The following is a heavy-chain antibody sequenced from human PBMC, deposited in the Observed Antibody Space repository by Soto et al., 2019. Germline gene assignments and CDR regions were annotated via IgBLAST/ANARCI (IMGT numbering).Heavy chain of an antibody. J-gene: IGHJ4*02. CDR2: IYYSGST. Sequence: SETLSLTCTVSGGSVSSGSYYWSWIRQPPGKGLEWIGYIYYSGSTNYNPSLKSRVTISVDTSKNQFSLKLSSVTAADTAVYYCARELTCSGGSCYSYWGQGTLVTVS. V-gene: IGHV4-61*01. CDR3: ARELTCSGGSCYSY. D-gene: IGHD2-15*01. CDR1: GGSVSSGSYY.